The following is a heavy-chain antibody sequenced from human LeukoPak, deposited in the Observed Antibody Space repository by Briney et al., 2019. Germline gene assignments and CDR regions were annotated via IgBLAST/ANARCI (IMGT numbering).Heavy chain of an antibody. Sequence: GGSLRLSCAASGFTFSSYAMHWVRQAPGKGLEWVAVISYDGSNKYYADSVKGRFTISRDNSKNTLYLQMNSLRAEDTAVYYCARANPDAFDIWGQGTMVTVSS. CDR1: GFTFSSYA. CDR3: ARANPDAFDI. J-gene: IGHJ3*02. V-gene: IGHV3-30-3*01. CDR2: ISYDGSNK. D-gene: IGHD1-14*01.